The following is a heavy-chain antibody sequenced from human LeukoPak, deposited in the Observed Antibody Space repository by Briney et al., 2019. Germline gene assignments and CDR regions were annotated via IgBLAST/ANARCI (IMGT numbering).Heavy chain of an antibody. V-gene: IGHV3-74*01. Sequence: GGSLRPSCAASGFTFSTYWMHWVRQAPGKGLVWVSRVNTDGSSTIYADSVKGRFTISRDNAKNTLYLQMNSLRAEDTAVYSCARDGRYGNFDFWGQGTLVTVSS. J-gene: IGHJ4*02. CDR2: VNTDGSST. CDR3: ARDGRYGNFDF. D-gene: IGHD5-24*01. CDR1: GFTFSTYW.